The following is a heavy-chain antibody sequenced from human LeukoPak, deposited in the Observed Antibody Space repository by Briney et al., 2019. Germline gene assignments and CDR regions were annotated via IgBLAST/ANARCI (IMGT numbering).Heavy chain of an antibody. CDR3: AIVMVTLGYGFDY. CDR2: IYHSGST. Sequence: SETLSLTCAVSGGSISSSNWWSWVRQPPGKGLEWIGEIYHSGSTNYNPSLKSRVTISVDKSKNQFSLKLSSVTAADTAVYYCAIVMVTLGYGFDYWGQGTLVTVSS. J-gene: IGHJ4*02. V-gene: IGHV4-4*02. D-gene: IGHD5-18*01. CDR1: GGSISSSNW.